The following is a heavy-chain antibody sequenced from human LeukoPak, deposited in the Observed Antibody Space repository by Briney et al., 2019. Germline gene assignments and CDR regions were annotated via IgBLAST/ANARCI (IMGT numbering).Heavy chain of an antibody. Sequence: PGGSLRLSCAAPGFTFSSYGMHWVRQAPGKGLEWVAFIRYDGSNKYYADSVKGRFTISRDNSKNTLYLQMNSLRAEDTAVYYCAKDGKLANDYVWGSYRYPDYWGQGTLVTVSS. V-gene: IGHV3-30*02. CDR1: GFTFSSYG. CDR2: IRYDGSNK. J-gene: IGHJ4*02. CDR3: AKDGKLANDYVWGSYRYPDY. D-gene: IGHD3-16*02.